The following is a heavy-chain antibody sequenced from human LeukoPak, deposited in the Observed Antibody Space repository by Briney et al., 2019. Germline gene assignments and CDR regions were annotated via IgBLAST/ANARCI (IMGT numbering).Heavy chain of an antibody. CDR3: ARRTSGTFWFDP. Sequence: SETLSLTCTVSGGSISSYYWSWIRQPPGKGLEWIGYIYYGGNTNYNPSLKSRVTISVDTSKNQFSLNLSSVTAADTAIYYCARRTSGTFWFDPWGQGALVTVSS. J-gene: IGHJ5*02. CDR1: GGSISSYY. CDR2: IYYGGNT. V-gene: IGHV4-59*08.